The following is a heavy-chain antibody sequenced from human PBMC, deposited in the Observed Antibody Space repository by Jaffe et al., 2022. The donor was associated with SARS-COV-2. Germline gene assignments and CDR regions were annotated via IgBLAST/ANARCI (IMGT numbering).Heavy chain of an antibody. CDR2: ISYDGSNK. J-gene: IGHJ4*02. V-gene: IGHV3-30*18. CDR3: AKQSGRYDYVWGSYDGETFDY. D-gene: IGHD3-16*01. CDR1: GFTFSSYG. Sequence: QVQLVESGGGVVQPGRSLRLSCAASGFTFSSYGMHWVRQAPGKGLEWVAVISYDGSNKYYADSVKGRFTISRDNSKNTLYLQMNSLRAEDTAVYYCAKQSGRYDYVWGSYDGETFDYWGQGTLVTVSS.